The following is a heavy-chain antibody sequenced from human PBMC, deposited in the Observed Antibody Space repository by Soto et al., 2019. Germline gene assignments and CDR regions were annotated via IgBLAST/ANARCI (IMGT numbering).Heavy chain of an antibody. V-gene: IGHV6-1*01. CDR2: TYYRSKWYY. CDR3: VRLIGNSWLDY. D-gene: IGHD6-13*01. CDR1: GDSVSSSSVT. Sequence: SQTLSLTCDISGDSVSSSSVTWNWIRQSPSRGLEWLGRTYYRSKWYYDYAESVKSRITISPDTSRNQLSLQLNSVTSEDTAIYYCVRLIGNSWLDYWGQGTQVTVSS. J-gene: IGHJ4*02.